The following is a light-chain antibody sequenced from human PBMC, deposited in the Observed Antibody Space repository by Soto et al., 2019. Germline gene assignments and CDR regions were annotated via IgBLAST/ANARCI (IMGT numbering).Light chain of an antibody. J-gene: IGLJ1*01. CDR1: SSDIDGYSC. CDR2: EVS. CDR3: SSYANGLV. Sequence: QSALTQPASVSGSPGQSITISCSGTSSDIDGYSCVSWYQQHPGKAPKLMIYEVSNRPSGVSNRFSGSKSGNTASLTISGLQAEDEADYYCSSYANGLVVGTGTKLTFL. V-gene: IGLV2-14*01.